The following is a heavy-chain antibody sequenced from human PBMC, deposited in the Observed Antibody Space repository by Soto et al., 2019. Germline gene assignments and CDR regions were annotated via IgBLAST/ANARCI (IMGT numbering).Heavy chain of an antibody. CDR1: GGTFSSYA. CDR3: VLTDPKDTAMVVRYSYYFDY. Sequence: QVQLVQSGAEVKKPGSAVKVSCKASGGTFSSYAISWVRQAPGQGLEWMGGIIPIFGTANYAQKFQGRVTITADEVKNPAYMELSSLRSEDTAVYCCVLTDPKDTAMVVRYSYYFDYWGQGTLVTVSS. D-gene: IGHD5-18*01. V-gene: IGHV1-69*01. CDR2: IIPIFGTA. J-gene: IGHJ4*02.